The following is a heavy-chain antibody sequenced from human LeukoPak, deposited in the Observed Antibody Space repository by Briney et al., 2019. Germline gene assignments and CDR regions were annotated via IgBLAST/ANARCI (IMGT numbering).Heavy chain of an antibody. D-gene: IGHD6-13*01. CDR3: ARAEQQLVRLYNWFDP. CDR2: INTNTGNP. J-gene: IGHJ5*02. Sequence: ASVKVSCKASGYTFTSYAMNWVRQAPGQGLEWMGWINTNTGNPTYAQGFTGRFVFSLDTSVSTAYLQISSLKAEDTAVYYCARAEQQLVRLYNWFDPWGQGTLVTVSS. CDR1: GYTFTSYA. V-gene: IGHV7-4-1*02.